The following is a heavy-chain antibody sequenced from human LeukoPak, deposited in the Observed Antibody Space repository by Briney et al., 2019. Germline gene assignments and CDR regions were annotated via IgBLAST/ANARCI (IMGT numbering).Heavy chain of an antibody. CDR2: IAADGRDK. CDR3: ARVDTAMVIDY. J-gene: IGHJ4*02. CDR1: GFMFSNYA. Sequence: GGSLRLSCAASGFMFSNYAMHWVRQAPGKGLEWVAVIAADGRDKHHTDSVKGRFTISRDNSKNTVFLQMNNLRSEDTAVYYCARVDTAMVIDYWGQGTLVTVSS. V-gene: IGHV3-30*04. D-gene: IGHD5-18*01.